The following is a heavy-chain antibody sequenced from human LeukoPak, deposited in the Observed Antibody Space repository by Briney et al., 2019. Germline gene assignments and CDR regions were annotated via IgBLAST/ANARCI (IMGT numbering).Heavy chain of an antibody. D-gene: IGHD4-11*01. Sequence: ASVKVSCKASGYTFTHYGITWVRQAPGQGLQWMGWVSAYNGDTKYAQKLQGRVTMTTDTSTSTAYMELRSLTSDDTAVYYCASAVTTGAYYFDYWGQGTLVTVSS. J-gene: IGHJ4*02. CDR2: VSAYNGDT. V-gene: IGHV1-18*01. CDR1: GYTFTHYG. CDR3: ASAVTTGAYYFDY.